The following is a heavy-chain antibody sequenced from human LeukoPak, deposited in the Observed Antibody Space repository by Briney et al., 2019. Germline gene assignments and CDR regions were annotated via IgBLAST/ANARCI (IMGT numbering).Heavy chain of an antibody. CDR2: IFESET. CDR3: ARRLSRYCSGGSCPHPDY. J-gene: IGHJ4*02. Sequence: GESLKISCLGSGYTFSNYWIGWVRQITGKGLEWMGIIFESETKYSPSFQGQVTISADKFISTAYLQWNSLKASDTAMYYCARRLSRYCSGGSCPHPDYWGQGTLVTVSS. D-gene: IGHD2-15*01. V-gene: IGHV5-51*01. CDR1: GYTFSNYW.